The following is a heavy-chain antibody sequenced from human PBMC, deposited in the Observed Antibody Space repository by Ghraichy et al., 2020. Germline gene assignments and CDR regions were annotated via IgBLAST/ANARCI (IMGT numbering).Heavy chain of an antibody. Sequence: SQTLSLTCAVSGGSISNINYYWGWIRQPPGKGLEWIGSIYYSGTTYYNPSLTSRVTMSVDTSSDQFSLKLSSVTAADTAVYYCARLPSIGVVGYYTVDVWGQGTTVTVSS. CDR1: GGSISNINYY. CDR3: ARLPSIGVVGYYTVDV. J-gene: IGHJ6*02. D-gene: IGHD6-19*01. CDR2: IYYSGTT. V-gene: IGHV4-39*01.